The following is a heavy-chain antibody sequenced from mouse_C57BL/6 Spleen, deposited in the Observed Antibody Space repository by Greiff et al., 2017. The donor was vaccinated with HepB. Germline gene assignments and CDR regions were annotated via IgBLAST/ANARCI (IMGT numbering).Heavy chain of an antibody. J-gene: IGHJ3*01. CDR1: GYTFTSYW. V-gene: IGHV1-59*01. CDR3: ASGGNYYGSSPWFAY. D-gene: IGHD1-1*01. Sequence: QVQLKQPGAELVRPGTSVKLSCKASGYTFTSYWMHWVKQRPGQGLEWIGVIDPSDSYTNYNQKFKGKATLTVDTSSSTAYMQLSSLTSEDSAVYYCASGGNYYGSSPWFAYWGQGTLVTVSA. CDR2: IDPSDSYT.